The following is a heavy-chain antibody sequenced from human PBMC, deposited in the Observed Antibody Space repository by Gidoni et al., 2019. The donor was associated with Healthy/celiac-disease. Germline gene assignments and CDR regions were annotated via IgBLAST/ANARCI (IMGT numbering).Heavy chain of an antibody. J-gene: IGHJ4*02. D-gene: IGHD2-15*01. CDR2: INPNSGGT. Sequence: QVQLVQSGAEVKKPGAPVKVSCKASGYTFTGYYMPWVRQAPGQGLDWMGWINPNSGGTNYAQKFPGSVTMTRDTSISTAYMELSRLRSDDTAVYYCARGHVVAALTLFDYWGQGTLVTVSS. V-gene: IGHV1-2*02. CDR1: GYTFTGYY. CDR3: ARGHVVAALTLFDY.